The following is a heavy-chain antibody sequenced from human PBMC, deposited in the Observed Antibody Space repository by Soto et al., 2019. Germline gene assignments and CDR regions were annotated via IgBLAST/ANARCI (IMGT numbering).Heavy chain of an antibody. CDR2: ISYDGSNK. Sequence: GGSLRLSCAASGFTFSSYGMHWVRQAPGKGLEWVAVISYDGSNKYYADSVKGRFTISRDNSKNTLYLQMNSLRAEDTAVYYCAKDLLSRAKAARPADYWGQGTLVTVSS. CDR3: AKDLLSRAKAARPADY. V-gene: IGHV3-30*18. D-gene: IGHD6-6*01. J-gene: IGHJ4*02. CDR1: GFTFSSYG.